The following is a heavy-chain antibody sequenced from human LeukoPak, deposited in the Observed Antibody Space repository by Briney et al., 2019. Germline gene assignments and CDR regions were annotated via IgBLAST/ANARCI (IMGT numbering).Heavy chain of an antibody. D-gene: IGHD5-24*01. CDR3: ARGDSYNAAEYLQH. CDR1: GFTLSSYG. Sequence: GRSLRLSCAASGFTLSSYGMHWVRQAPGRGVEGGAVIWYDGSNKYYGDSVKGRFTISRDNSKKTLYLQMNSLRVEDTAVYYCARGDSYNAAEYLQHWGQGTLVSVSS. V-gene: IGHV3-33*01. CDR2: IWYDGSNK. J-gene: IGHJ1*01.